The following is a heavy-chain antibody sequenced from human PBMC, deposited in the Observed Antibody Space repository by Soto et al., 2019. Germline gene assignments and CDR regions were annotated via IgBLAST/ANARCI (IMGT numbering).Heavy chain of an antibody. D-gene: IGHD6-13*01. CDR1: GGSISSYY. J-gene: IGHJ4*02. CDR3: ARVYGSSWYIFDY. CDR2: IYYSGRT. Sequence: QVQLQESGPGLVKPSETLSLTCTVSGGSISSYYWSWIRQPPGKGLEWIGYIYYSGRTNYNPSLKSRVTISVDTAKNQFSLKLSSVTAADTAVYYCARVYGSSWYIFDYWGQGTLVTVSA. V-gene: IGHV4-59*01.